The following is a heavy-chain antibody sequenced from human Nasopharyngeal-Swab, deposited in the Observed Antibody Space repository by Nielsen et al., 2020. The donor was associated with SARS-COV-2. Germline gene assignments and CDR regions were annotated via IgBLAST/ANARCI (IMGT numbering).Heavy chain of an antibody. CDR1: GFPFSRYT. J-gene: IGHJ4*02. Sequence: SLKISCAAPGFPFSRYTMHWVRQAPGKGLEWVAVISYDGSNKYYADSVKGRFTISRDISKNTLYLQMNSLRAEDTAVFYCASTPLDSSGYYYAFHYWGRGTLVTVSS. V-gene: IGHV3-30-3*01. D-gene: IGHD3-22*01. CDR2: ISYDGSNK. CDR3: ASTPLDSSGYYYAFHY.